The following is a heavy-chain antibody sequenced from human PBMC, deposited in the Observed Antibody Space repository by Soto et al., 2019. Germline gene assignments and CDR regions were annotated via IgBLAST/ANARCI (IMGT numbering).Heavy chain of an antibody. CDR3: ARKRPMVRGFYFDY. Sequence: SVKVSCKASGGTFSSYAISWVRQAPGQGLEWMGGIIPIFGTANYAQKFQGRVTITADESTSTAYMELSSLRSEDTAVYYCARKRPMVRGFYFDYWGQGTLVTVSS. V-gene: IGHV1-69*13. J-gene: IGHJ4*02. CDR1: GGTFSSYA. D-gene: IGHD3-10*01. CDR2: IIPIFGTA.